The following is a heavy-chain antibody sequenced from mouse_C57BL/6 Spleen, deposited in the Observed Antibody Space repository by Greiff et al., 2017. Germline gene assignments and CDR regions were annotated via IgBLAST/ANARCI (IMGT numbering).Heavy chain of an antibody. D-gene: IGHD1-1*01. CDR2: IYPGDGDT. V-gene: IGHV1-80*01. CDR1: GYAFSSYW. J-gene: IGHJ2*01. CDR3: ARSGYYGSSYFDY. Sequence: QVQLQQSGAELVKPGASVKISCKASGYAFSSYWMNWVKQRPGKGLEWIGQIYPGDGDTNYNGKFKGKATLTADKSSSTAYMQLSSLTSEDSAVYFCARSGYYGSSYFDYWGQGTTLTVSS.